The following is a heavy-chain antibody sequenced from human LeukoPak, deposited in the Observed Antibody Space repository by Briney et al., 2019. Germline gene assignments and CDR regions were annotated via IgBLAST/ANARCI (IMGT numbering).Heavy chain of an antibody. Sequence: GGSLRLSCTASGFNFGDYAMSWVRPAPGKGLEWVGFIRSKAYGGPTEYAASVKGRFTISRDDSKSIAYLQTNSLKTEDTAVYYCTSHSPRITIFGVVTTPDYWGQGTLVTVSP. CDR1: GFNFGDYA. J-gene: IGHJ4*02. V-gene: IGHV3-49*04. CDR2: IRSKAYGGPT. D-gene: IGHD3-3*01. CDR3: TSHSPRITIFGVVTTPDY.